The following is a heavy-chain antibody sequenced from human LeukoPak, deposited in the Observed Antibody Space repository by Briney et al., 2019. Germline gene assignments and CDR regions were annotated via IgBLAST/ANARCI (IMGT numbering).Heavy chain of an antibody. J-gene: IGHJ4*02. V-gene: IGHV4-34*01. CDR1: GGSFSGHY. CDR3: ARGGDYSGYYYVLDY. D-gene: IGHD3-22*01. CDR2: INHSGGT. Sequence: SETLSLTCAVYGGSFSGHYWSWIRQPPGKGLEWIGEINHSGGTNYNPSLKSRVTISVDTSKNQFYLNLSSVTAADTAVYYCARGGDYSGYYYVLDYGGQGTLVTVSS.